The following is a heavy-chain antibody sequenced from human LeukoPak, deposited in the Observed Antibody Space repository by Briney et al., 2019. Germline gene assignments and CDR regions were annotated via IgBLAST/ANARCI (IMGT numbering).Heavy chain of an antibody. D-gene: IGHD3-10*01. V-gene: IGHV3-74*01. CDR2: IHSDGSST. CDR3: ARASLWFGDHDAFDI. Sequence: GGSLRLSCAASGFPFSNYWMHWVRQAPGKGLVWVSRIHSDGSSTTYADSVMGRFTISRDNAKNTLYLQMNSLRAEDTALYYCARASLWFGDHDAFDIWGQGTMVTVSS. J-gene: IGHJ3*02. CDR1: GFPFSNYW.